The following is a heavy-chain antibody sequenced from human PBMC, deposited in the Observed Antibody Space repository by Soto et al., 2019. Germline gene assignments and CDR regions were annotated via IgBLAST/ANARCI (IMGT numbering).Heavy chain of an antibody. V-gene: IGHV3-23*01. CDR1: GFTFDSYA. CDR2: ISGSGGTT. D-gene: IGHD3-10*01. CDR3: ATDRHYGSGTYSDSYLDY. J-gene: IGHJ4*02. Sequence: EVQLLESGGGLVQPGGSLRLSCGGSGFTFDSYAMTWVRQAPGKGLEWVSAISGSGGTTYYANSVKGRFTISRDQSKDTLYQQMNRLRAEDTAIYYCATDRHYGSGTYSDSYLDYWGQGTLVTVSS.